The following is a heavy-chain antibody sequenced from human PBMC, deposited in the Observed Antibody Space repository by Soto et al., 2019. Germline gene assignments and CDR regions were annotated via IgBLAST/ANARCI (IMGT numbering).Heavy chain of an antibody. CDR3: AREDDILTGFDY. Sequence: TLSLTCTVSGGSVSSGSYYWSWIRQPPGKGLEWIGYIYYSGSTNYNPSLKSRVTISVDTSKNQFSLKLSSVTAADTAVYYCAREDDILTGFDYWGQGTLVTVSS. V-gene: IGHV4-61*01. J-gene: IGHJ4*02. CDR1: GGSVSSGSYY. CDR2: IYYSGST. D-gene: IGHD3-9*01.